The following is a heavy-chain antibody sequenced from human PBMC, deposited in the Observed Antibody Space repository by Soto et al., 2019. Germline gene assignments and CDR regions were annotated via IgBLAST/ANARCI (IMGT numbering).Heavy chain of an antibody. CDR1: GDSISTVDYF. Sequence: QVHLLESGPGLVKPSQTLSLTCSVSGDSISTVDYFWAWIRQPPGQALEYIGYIYKSTTTYYNPSFASRAAISLDTSKSQFSLTVTSVTAADTAVYFCARGRYCLTGRCFPNWFDSWGQGTLVTVSS. CDR2: IYKSTTT. D-gene: IGHD2-15*01. CDR3: ARGRYCLTGRCFPNWFDS. V-gene: IGHV4-30-4*01. J-gene: IGHJ5*01.